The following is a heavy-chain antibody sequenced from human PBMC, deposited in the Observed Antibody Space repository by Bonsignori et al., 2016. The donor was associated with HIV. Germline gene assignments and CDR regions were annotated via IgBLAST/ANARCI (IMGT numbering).Heavy chain of an antibody. D-gene: IGHD4-11*01. V-gene: IGHV3-15*04. CDR2: IESHTDGGSV. Sequence: VRQAPGKGLEWVGRIESHTDGGSVYYAAPVQGRFTIPRDDSKNTLYLQMTSLETEDTAVYYCTTVIVGKSYGIYSYSYYMDVWGKGATVTVSS. J-gene: IGHJ6*03. CDR3: TTVIVGKSYGIYSYSYYMDV.